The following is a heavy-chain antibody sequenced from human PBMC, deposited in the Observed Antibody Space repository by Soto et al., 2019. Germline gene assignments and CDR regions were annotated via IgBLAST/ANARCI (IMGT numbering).Heavy chain of an antibody. CDR2: ISGSDVST. CDR1: GFTFSSYA. Sequence: PGWSLSLSCAASGFTFSSYAMSWVRQAPGKGLEWVSAISGSDVSTYYADSVKGRFTIFRDNSKNTLYLQMNSLRAEDTAVYYCAKEHHYSSSWSEFDYWGHGTLVTVSS. CDR3: AKEHHYSSSWSEFDY. J-gene: IGHJ4*01. V-gene: IGHV3-23*01. D-gene: IGHD6-13*01.